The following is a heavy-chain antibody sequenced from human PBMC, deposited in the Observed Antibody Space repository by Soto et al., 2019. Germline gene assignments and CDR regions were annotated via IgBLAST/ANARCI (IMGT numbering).Heavy chain of an antibody. D-gene: IGHD3-10*01. CDR3: ARGVGSGSYYNQYTWFDP. J-gene: IGHJ5*02. CDR2: ISAYNANT. Sequence: ASVKVSCKASGYTFTSYGINWVRQAPGQGLEWMGWISAYNANTNYAQKLQGRVTMTTDTSTTTAYMELRSLRSDDTAVYYCARGVGSGSYYNQYTWFDPWGQGTLVTVSS. V-gene: IGHV1-18*01. CDR1: GYTFTSYG.